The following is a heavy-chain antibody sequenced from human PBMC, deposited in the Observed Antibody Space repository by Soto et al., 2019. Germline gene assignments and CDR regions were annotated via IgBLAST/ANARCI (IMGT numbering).Heavy chain of an antibody. CDR1: GGSISSGDYY. J-gene: IGHJ6*02. CDR2: IYYSGST. CDR3: ARDGVYCSSTSCYSYYGMDV. V-gene: IGHV4-30-4*01. D-gene: IGHD2-2*02. Sequence: LSLTCTVSGGSISSGDYYWSWIRQPPGKGLEWIGYIYYSGSTYYNPSLKSRVTISVDTSKNQFSLKLSSVTAADTAVYYCARDGVYCSSTSCYSYYGMDVWGQGTTVTVSS.